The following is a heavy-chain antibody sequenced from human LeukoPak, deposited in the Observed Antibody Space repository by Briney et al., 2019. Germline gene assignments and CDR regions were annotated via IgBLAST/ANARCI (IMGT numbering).Heavy chain of an antibody. CDR3: ARGPYGDNLTEGFDQ. CDR2: VYSGAGGST. CDR1: GLRVSDYY. D-gene: IGHD4-17*01. J-gene: IGHJ4*02. Sequence: PGGSLRLSCAASGLRVSDYYMSWVRQAPGKGLEWVSVVYSGAGGSTYYAESVKGRFTISRDSSTNTLFLQMVRLRDDDTAVYYCARGPYGDNLTEGFDQWGQGTLVTVSS. V-gene: IGHV3-53*01.